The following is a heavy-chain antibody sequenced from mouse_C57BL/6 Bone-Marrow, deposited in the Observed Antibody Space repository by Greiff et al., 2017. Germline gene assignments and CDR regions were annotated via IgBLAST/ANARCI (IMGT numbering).Heavy chain of an antibody. Sequence: VKLQESGPELVKPGASVKISCKASGYTFTDYYINWVKQRPGPGLEWIGWIFPGSGSTYYNEKFKGKATLTVDKSSKTAYMLLSSLTSEDSAVYFCAIEGYFAYYAMDYWGQGTSVTVSS. D-gene: IGHD2-3*01. CDR2: IFPGSGST. J-gene: IGHJ4*01. CDR3: AIEGYFAYYAMDY. CDR1: GYTFTDYY. V-gene: IGHV1-75*01.